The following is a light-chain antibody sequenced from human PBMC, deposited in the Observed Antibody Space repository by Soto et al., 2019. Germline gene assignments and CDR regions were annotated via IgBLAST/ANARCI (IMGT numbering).Light chain of an antibody. CDR1: QSISNW. Sequence: DIQMTQSPSTLSASVGDRVTITCRASQSISNWLAWYQQKPGKDPKLLIYKASSLESGVPSRFSGSGSGTEFTLTSSSPQPDDFATYYCQHYNSYWTFGQGTKVEIK. CDR3: QHYNSYWT. CDR2: KAS. J-gene: IGKJ1*01. V-gene: IGKV1-5*03.